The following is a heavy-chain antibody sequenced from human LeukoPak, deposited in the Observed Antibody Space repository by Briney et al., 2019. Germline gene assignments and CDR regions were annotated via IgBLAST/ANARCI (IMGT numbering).Heavy chain of an antibody. CDR3: AKDSSTYYYGSGSYGGSVDY. CDR1: GFTFSNYA. J-gene: IGHJ4*02. D-gene: IGHD3-10*01. V-gene: IGHV3-30*02. Sequence: GGSLRLSCAASGFTFSNYAMHWVRQAPGKGLEWVAFIRYDGSNKYYADSVKGRFIISRDDSKNTLYPQMNSLRAEDTAVYYYAKDSSTYYYGSGSYGGSVDYWGQGTLVTVSS. CDR2: IRYDGSNK.